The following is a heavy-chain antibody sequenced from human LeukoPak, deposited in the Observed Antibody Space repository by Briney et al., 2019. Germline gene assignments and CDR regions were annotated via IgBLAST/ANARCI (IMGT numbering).Heavy chain of an antibody. D-gene: IGHD1-14*01. CDR2: IAYEGSRA. J-gene: IGHJ4*02. CDR3: TRYNNDLFDY. CDR1: GFTFGGYG. Sequence: PARSLTLSCAVSGFTFGGYGMHWFRQTQSKGMECVGVIAYEGSRACYADSVKGPFTISRDNSKNTMSVQTDDLRAEDTAVYYCTRYNNDLFDYWGQGTLVTVSS. V-gene: IGHV3-33*01.